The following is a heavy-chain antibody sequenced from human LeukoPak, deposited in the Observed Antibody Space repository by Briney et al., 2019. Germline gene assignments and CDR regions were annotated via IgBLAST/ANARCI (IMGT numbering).Heavy chain of an antibody. CDR1: GFIVSTNY. Sequence: PGGSLRLSCVVSGFIVSTNYMSWVRQAPGKGLEWVSVIYSGGSTDYADSVKGRFTISRDNSKNTLYLQMKSLRADDTAVYYCATRGLGHYWGQGTLVTVSS. V-gene: IGHV3-53*01. J-gene: IGHJ4*02. CDR3: ATRGLGHY. D-gene: IGHD5-12*01. CDR2: IYSGGST.